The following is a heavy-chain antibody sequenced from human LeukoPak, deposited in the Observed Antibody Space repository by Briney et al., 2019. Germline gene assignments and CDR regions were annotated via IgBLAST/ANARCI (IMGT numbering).Heavy chain of an antibody. J-gene: IGHJ3*02. CDR1: GFTFDDYA. CDR2: ISWNSGSI. CDR3: AEDLLHDAFDI. V-gene: IGHV3-9*01. Sequence: GGSLRLSCAASGFTFDDYAMHWVRQAPGKGLEWVSGISWNSGSIGYADSVKGRFTISRDNAKNSLYLQMNSLRAEDTALYYCAEDLLHDAFDIWGQGTMVTVSS.